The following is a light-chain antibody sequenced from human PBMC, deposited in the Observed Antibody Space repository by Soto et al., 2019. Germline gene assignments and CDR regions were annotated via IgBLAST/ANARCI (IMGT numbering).Light chain of an antibody. CDR2: GST. CDR1: SSNIGAGYD. V-gene: IGLV1-40*01. Sequence: QSLLSQPPSVSGAPGQRVTISCTGSSSNIGAGYDAHWFQQVPGTAPKLLIYGSTNRPSGVPDRFSGSKSGTSASLAITGLQAEDEADYYCSSYTSRSTLVFGTGTQLTVL. J-gene: IGLJ1*01. CDR3: SSYTSRSTLV.